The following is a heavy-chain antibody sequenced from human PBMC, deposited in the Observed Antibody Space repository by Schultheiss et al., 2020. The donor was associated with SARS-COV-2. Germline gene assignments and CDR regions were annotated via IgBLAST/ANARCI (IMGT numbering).Heavy chain of an antibody. CDR3: ARVRWLRDYYYYYGMDV. D-gene: IGHD5-12*01. Sequence: GGSLRLSCAASGFTFSSYGMHWVRQAHYVDSVKGRFTISRDIFKNTLYLQMNSLRAEDTAVYYCARVRWLRDYYYYYGMDVWGQGTTVTVSS. V-gene: IGHV3-33*08. J-gene: IGHJ6*02. CDR1: GFTFSSYG.